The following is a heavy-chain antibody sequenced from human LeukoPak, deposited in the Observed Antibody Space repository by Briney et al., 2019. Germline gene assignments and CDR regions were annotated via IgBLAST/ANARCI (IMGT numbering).Heavy chain of an antibody. V-gene: IGHV4-59*01. D-gene: IGHD4-17*01. CDR2: IYYSGST. J-gene: IGHJ6*03. Sequence: SETLSLTCTVSGGSISSYYWSWIRQPPGKGLEWIGYIYYSGSTNYNPSLKSRVTITVDTSKNQFSLKLSSVTAADTAVYYSARLDYGDLYYYYMDVWGKGTTVTVSS. CDR3: ARLDYGDLYYYYMDV. CDR1: GGSISSYY.